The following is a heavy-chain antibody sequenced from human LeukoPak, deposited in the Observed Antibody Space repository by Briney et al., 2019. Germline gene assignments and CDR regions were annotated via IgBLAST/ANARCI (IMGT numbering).Heavy chain of an antibody. Sequence: ASVKVSCKASGYTFTDYYIHWVRQAPGQGLEWTGRINPISGDTNYAQKFQGRVTMTRDTSITTAYMELSRLRSDDTAMYYCALDRDGDTAISDHWGQGTLVTVPS. CDR2: INPISGDT. V-gene: IGHV1-2*06. CDR1: GYTFTDYY. J-gene: IGHJ4*02. CDR3: ALDRDGDTAISDH. D-gene: IGHD5-18*01.